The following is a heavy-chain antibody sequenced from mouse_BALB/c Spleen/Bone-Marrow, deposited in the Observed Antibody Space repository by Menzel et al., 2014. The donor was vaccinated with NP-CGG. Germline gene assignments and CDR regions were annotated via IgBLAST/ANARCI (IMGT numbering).Heavy chain of an antibody. CDR1: GFSLTTYD. Sequence: VMLVESGPGLVAPSQSLSITCTVSGFSLTTYDINWIRQPPGKGLEWLGVIWTGGGTNYNSAFVSRLNITKDNSKGXVFLKMNSLQTDDTAIYYCVREYGNFAWFAYWGQGTLVTVVA. CDR2: IWTGGGT. CDR3: VREYGNFAWFAY. D-gene: IGHD2-10*02. V-gene: IGHV2-9-2*01. J-gene: IGHJ3*01.